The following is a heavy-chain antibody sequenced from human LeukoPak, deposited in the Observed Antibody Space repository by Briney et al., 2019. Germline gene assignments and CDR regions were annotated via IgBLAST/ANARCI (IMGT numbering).Heavy chain of an antibody. Sequence: ASVKVSCKASVYTFISYGISWVRQAPGQGLEWMGWINTYNGYTNYAQKFQGRVTMTTDKSTRTAYMELRSLRSDDTAVYYCGRELNKSFRRVTPEGSDYWGQGTLVTVSS. D-gene: IGHD4-23*01. CDR2: INTYNGYT. CDR3: GRELNKSFRRVTPEGSDY. J-gene: IGHJ4*02. CDR1: VYTFISYG. V-gene: IGHV1-18*01.